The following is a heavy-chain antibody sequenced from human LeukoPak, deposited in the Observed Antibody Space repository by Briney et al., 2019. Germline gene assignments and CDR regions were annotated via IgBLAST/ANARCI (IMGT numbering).Heavy chain of an antibody. V-gene: IGHV3-20*01. CDR3: ARERVRLGYCTNGVCTNWFDP. CDR1: GFTFDDYG. CDR2: INWNGGST. Sequence: GGSLRLSCAASGFTFDDYGMSWVRQAPGKGLEWVSGINWNGGSTGYADSVKGRFTISRDNAKNSLYLQMSSLRAEDTALYHCARERVRLGYCTNGVCTNWFDPWGQGTLVTVSS. D-gene: IGHD2-8*01. J-gene: IGHJ5*02.